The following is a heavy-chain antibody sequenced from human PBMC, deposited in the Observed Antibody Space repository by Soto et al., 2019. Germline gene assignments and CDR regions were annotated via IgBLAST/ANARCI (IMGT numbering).Heavy chain of an antibody. J-gene: IGHJ5*02. CDR3: ARDRDIVVVPAVGGSSFPYNWFDP. Sequence: ASVKVSCKASGYTFTSYGISWVRQAPGQGLEWMGWISAYNGNTNYAQKLQGRVTVTTDTSTSTAYMELRSLRSDDTAVYYCARDRDIVVVPAVGGSSFPYNWFDPWGQGTLVTVSS. CDR1: GYTFTSYG. V-gene: IGHV1-18*01. D-gene: IGHD2-2*01. CDR2: ISAYNGNT.